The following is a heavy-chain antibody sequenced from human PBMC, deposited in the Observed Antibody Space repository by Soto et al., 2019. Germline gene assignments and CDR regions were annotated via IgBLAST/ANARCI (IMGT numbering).Heavy chain of an antibody. D-gene: IGHD3-22*01. V-gene: IGHV3-30*03. CDR2: ISYDGSNK. CDR1: GCPFSSYG. J-gene: IGHJ6*02. CDR3: ARDDYYDSSGYSPRTYYYYGMDV. Sequence: PGGSLRLSCAASGCPFSSYGMHWVRQAPGKGLEWVAVISYDGSNKYYADSVKGRFTISRDNSKNTLYLQMNSLRAEDTAVYYCARDDYYDSSGYSPRTYYYYGMDVWGQGTTVTVSS.